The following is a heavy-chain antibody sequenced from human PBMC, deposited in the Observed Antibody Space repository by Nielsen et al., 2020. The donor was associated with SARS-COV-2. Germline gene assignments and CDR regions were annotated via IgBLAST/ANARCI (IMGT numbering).Heavy chain of an antibody. CDR1: GGSFSGYY. CDR2: INHSGST. Sequence: GSLRLSCTVYGGSFSGYYWSWIRQPPGKGLEWIGEINHSGSTNYNPSLKSRVTISVDTSKNQFSLKLSSVTAADTAVYYCARGGGYSYGALDYWGQGTLVTVSS. V-gene: IGHV4-34*01. D-gene: IGHD5-18*01. CDR3: ARGGGYSYGALDY. J-gene: IGHJ4*02.